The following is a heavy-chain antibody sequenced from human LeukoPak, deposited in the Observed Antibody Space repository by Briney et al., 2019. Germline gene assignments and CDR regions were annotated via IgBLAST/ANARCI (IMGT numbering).Heavy chain of an antibody. CDR2: ISSSSSYI. CDR1: GFTFSSYS. J-gene: IGHJ4*02. D-gene: IGHD6-6*01. V-gene: IGHV3-21*01. Sequence: PGGSLRLSCAASGFTFSSYSMNWVRQAPGKGLEWVSSISSSSSYIYYADSVKGRFTISRDNAKNSLYLQMNSLRADDTAVYYCARVGGFSSSSRGYYFDYWGQGTLVTVSS. CDR3: ARVGGFSSSSRGYYFDY.